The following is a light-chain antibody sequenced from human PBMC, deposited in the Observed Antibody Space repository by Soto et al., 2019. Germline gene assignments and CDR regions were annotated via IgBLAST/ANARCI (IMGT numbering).Light chain of an antibody. CDR1: QSVSSY. CDR3: QQCTNWPRT. V-gene: IGKV3-15*01. J-gene: IGKJ1*01. Sequence: EIVMTQSPVTLSVSPGERATLSCRASQSVSSYLAWYQQKPGQAPRLLIYGASTRATGIPDRFSGSGSGTEFTLTISSLQSEDSAVYYCQQCTNWPRTFGQGTKVEIK. CDR2: GAS.